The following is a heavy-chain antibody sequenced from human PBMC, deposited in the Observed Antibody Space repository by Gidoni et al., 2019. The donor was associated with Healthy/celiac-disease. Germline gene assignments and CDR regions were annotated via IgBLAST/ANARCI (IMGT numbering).Heavy chain of an antibody. CDR3: ASRDSSSWYLPDY. CDR2: IYYSGST. Sequence: QLQLQESGPGLVKPSETLSLTCTVSGGSLSSSSYYWGWLRQPPGKGLEWIGSIYYSGSTYYNPSLKSRVTISVDTSKNQFSLKLSSVTAADTAVYYCASRDSSSWYLPDYWGQGTLVTVSS. CDR1: GGSLSSSSYY. V-gene: IGHV4-39*07. D-gene: IGHD6-13*01. J-gene: IGHJ4*02.